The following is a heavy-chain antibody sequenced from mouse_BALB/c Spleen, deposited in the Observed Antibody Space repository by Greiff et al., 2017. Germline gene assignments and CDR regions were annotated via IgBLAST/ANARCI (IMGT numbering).Heavy chain of an antibody. CDR3: ARWDGNSAMDY. CDR2: IDPSDSYT. CDR1: GYTFTSYW. J-gene: IGHJ4*01. D-gene: IGHD2-1*01. V-gene: IGHV1-69*02. Sequence: VQLQQPGAELVKPGASVKLSCKASGYTFTSYWMHWVQQRPGQGLEWIGEIDPSDSYTNYNQKFKGKATLTVDKSSSTAYMQLSSLTSEDSAVYYCARWDGNSAMDYWGQGTSVTVSS.